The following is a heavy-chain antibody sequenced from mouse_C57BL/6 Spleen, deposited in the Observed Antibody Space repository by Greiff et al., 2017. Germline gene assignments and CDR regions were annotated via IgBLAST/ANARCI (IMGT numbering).Heavy chain of an antibody. D-gene: IGHD1-1*01. CDR2: ISSGSSTI. CDR3: ARPYYYGSSYIDY. J-gene: IGHJ2*01. Sequence: DVKLVESGGGLVKPGGSLKLSCAASGFTFSDYGMHWVRQAPEKGLEWVAYISSGSSTIYYTDTVKGRFTISRDNANNTLFLQMTSLRSEDTAMXYCARPYYYGSSYIDYWGQGTTLTVSS. V-gene: IGHV5-17*01. CDR1: GFTFSDYG.